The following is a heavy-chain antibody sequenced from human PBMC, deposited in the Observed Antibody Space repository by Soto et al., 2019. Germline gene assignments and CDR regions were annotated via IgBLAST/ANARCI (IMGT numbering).Heavy chain of an antibody. CDR2: IIPILGIA. J-gene: IGHJ4*02. Sequence: SAKVSCKASGGTFSSYTISWVRQAPGQGLEWMGRIIPILGIANYAQKFQGRVTITADKSTSTAYMELSSLRSEDTAVYYCASNIVATGGFDYWGQGTLVTVSS. V-gene: IGHV1-69*02. CDR1: GGTFSSYT. CDR3: ASNIVATGGFDY. D-gene: IGHD5-12*01.